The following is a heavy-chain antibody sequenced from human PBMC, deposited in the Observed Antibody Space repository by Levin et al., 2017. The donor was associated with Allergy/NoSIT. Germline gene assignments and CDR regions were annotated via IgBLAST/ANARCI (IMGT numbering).Heavy chain of an antibody. CDR3: ARASRGIPYDY. D-gene: IGHD3-10*01. CDR2: IYYSGST. CDR1: GGSISSYY. J-gene: IGHJ4*02. Sequence: SETLSLTCTVSGGSISSYYWSWIRQPPGKGLEWIGYIYYSGSTNYNPSLKSRVTISVDTSKNQFSLKLSSVTAADTAVYYCARASRGIPYDYWGQGTLVTVSS. V-gene: IGHV4-59*01.